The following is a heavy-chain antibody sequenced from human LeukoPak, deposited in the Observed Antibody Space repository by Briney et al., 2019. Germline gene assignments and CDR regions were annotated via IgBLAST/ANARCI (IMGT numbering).Heavy chain of an antibody. V-gene: IGHV3-7*03. CDR1: GFTFSYYW. CDR2: IKQDGREE. Sequence: PGGSLRLSCAASGFTFSYYWMSWVRQAPGKGLEWVANIKQDGREEYYVDSVKGRFTISRDNAKNSLYLQMNSLRAEDTAVYYCASKGCTGGNCKHYFDYWGQGTLVTVAS. CDR3: ASKGCTGGNCKHYFDY. J-gene: IGHJ4*02. D-gene: IGHD2-8*02.